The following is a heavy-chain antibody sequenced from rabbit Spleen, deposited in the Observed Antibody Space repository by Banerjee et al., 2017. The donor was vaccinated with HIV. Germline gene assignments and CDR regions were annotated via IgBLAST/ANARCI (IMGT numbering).Heavy chain of an antibody. CDR3: ARGSAAMTLVITGYYLNL. J-gene: IGHJ4*01. CDR1: GFSFSDKAV. CDR2: INAVTGRA. D-gene: IGHD2-1*01. V-gene: IGHV1S45*01. Sequence: QEQLLESGGGLVKPEGSLKLSCTASGFSFSDKAVMCWVRQAPGKGLEWIACINAVTGRAVYASWAKGRFTFSKTSSTTVTLEMTSLTAADTATYFCARGSAAMTLVITGYYLNLWGPGTLVTVS.